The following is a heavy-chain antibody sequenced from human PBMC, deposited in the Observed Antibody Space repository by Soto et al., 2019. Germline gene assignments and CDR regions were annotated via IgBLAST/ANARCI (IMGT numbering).Heavy chain of an antibody. D-gene: IGHD3-9*01. J-gene: IGHJ2*01. CDR1: GDSISSSSYY. CDR3: AKTGPYDILTYWYFDL. Sequence: QLQLQESGPGLVKPSETLSLTCIVSGDSISSSSYYWVWIRQPPGKGLEWIGSIYYSGTTYYNPSLETRVTISIDTSKNQFSLKVSSLTAADMTVYYCAKTGPYDILTYWYFDLWGRGTLVTVSS. V-gene: IGHV4-39*01. CDR2: IYYSGTT.